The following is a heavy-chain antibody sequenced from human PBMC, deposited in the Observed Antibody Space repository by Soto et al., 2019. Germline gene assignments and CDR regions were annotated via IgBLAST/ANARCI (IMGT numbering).Heavy chain of an antibody. CDR2: IKQDGSEK. Sequence: GGSLRLSCAASGFTFSSYWMSWVRQAPGKGLEWVANIKQDGSEKYYVDSVKGRFAISRDNAENSLYLQMNSLRVEDTAVYYCARDRLGGNDFWGQGTLVTVSS. CDR1: GFTFSSYW. J-gene: IGHJ4*02. V-gene: IGHV3-7*01. D-gene: IGHD5-12*01. CDR3: ARDRLGGNDF.